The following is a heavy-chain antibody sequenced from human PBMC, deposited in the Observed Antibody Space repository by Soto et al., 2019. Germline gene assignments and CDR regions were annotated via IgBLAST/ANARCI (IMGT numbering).Heavy chain of an antibody. CDR3: AGSYFDY. Sequence: ESGGGVVQPGRSLRLSCAASGFTFSSYGMHWVRQAPGKGLEWVAVISYDGSNKYYADSVKGRFTISRDNSKNTLYLQMNSLRAEDTAVYYCAGSYFDYWGQGTLVTVSS. J-gene: IGHJ4*02. D-gene: IGHD3-10*01. CDR2: ISYDGSNK. V-gene: IGHV3-30*03. CDR1: GFTFSSYG.